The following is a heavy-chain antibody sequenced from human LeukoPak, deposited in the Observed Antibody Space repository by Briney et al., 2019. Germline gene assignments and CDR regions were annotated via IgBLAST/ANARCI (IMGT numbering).Heavy chain of an antibody. D-gene: IGHD6-19*01. CDR2: ISWDGGST. J-gene: IGHJ4*02. CDR1: GFTFDDYT. Sequence: GGSLRLSCAASGFTFDDYTMHWVRQAPGKGLEWVSLISWDGGSTYYADSVKGRLTISRDNSKNSLYLQMNRLRTEDTALYCCAKGREQWLVMSGFDYWGQGTLVTVSS. V-gene: IGHV3-43*01. CDR3: AKGREQWLVMSGFDY.